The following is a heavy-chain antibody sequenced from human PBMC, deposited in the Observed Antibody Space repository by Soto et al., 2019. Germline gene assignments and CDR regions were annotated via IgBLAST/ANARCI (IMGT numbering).Heavy chain of an antibody. J-gene: IGHJ4*02. V-gene: IGHV5-51*01. CDR3: VATSGNYLHY. D-gene: IGHD1-1*01. CDR1: GYKFTTYW. Sequence: GEYLQNSCKGSGYKFTTYWIGWVRQMPGKGLEWMAIIYPDDSDSRYSPSFQGQVTISADKSISTAYLQWSSLKASDTAIFYWVATSGNYLHYLGQALPVSVPP. CDR2: IYPDDSDS.